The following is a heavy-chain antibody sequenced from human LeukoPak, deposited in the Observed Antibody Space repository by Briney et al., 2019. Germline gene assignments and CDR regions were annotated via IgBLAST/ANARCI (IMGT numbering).Heavy chain of an antibody. D-gene: IGHD3-3*01. Sequence: GRSLRLSCAASGFTFDDYAMHWVRQAPGKGLEWVSGISWNSGSIGYADSVKGRFTISRDNAKNSLYLQMNRLRAEDMALYYCAKGVYAFWSGYPYFEYWGQGTLVTVPS. CDR3: AKGVYAFWSGYPYFEY. V-gene: IGHV3-9*03. CDR1: GFTFDDYA. J-gene: IGHJ4*02. CDR2: ISWNSGSI.